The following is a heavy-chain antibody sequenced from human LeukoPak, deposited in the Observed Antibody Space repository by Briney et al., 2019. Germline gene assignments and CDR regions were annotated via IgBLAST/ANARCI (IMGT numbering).Heavy chain of an antibody. CDR1: GGSISSSGFY. Sequence: PSETLSLTCSVSGGSISSSGFYWVWIRQPPGKGLEGIGSIYYSGSTYYNPSLKSRVTISVDTSKNQFSLKLSSVTAADTAVFYCARHSAFRGLDYWGQGSLVTVSS. CDR3: ARHSAFRGLDY. CDR2: IYYSGST. V-gene: IGHV4-39*01. J-gene: IGHJ4*02.